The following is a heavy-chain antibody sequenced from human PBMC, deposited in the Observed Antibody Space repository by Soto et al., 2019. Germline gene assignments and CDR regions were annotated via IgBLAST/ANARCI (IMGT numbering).Heavy chain of an antibody. Sequence: GGSLRLSCAASGFIFSSYGMHWVRQAPGKGLEWVAVISYDGSNKYYADSVKGRFTISRDNSKNTLYLQMNSLRAEDTAVYYCAKDVRAYYYDSSGLLGYWGQGTLVTVSS. D-gene: IGHD3-22*01. CDR2: ISYDGSNK. CDR3: AKDVRAYYYDSSGLLGY. V-gene: IGHV3-30*18. J-gene: IGHJ4*02. CDR1: GFIFSSYG.